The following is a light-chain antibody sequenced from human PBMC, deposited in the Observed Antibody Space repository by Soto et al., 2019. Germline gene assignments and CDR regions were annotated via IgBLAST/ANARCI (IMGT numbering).Light chain of an antibody. CDR3: QQYNQWPRT. J-gene: IGKJ1*01. V-gene: IGKV3-15*01. CDR2: GAS. CDR1: QSVSNN. Sequence: EIVLTQSPATLSVSPGEQGTLSCSASQSVSNNLAWYQQKPGQAPRLLIYGASTRATGIPARYSGSGSGTEFNFTISSLQSEDFGVYYCQQYNQWPRTFGQGTKVEIK.